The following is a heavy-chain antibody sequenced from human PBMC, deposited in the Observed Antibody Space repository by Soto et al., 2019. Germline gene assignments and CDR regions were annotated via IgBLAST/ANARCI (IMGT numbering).Heavy chain of an antibody. V-gene: IGHV4-31*01. CDR2: IYYSGST. CDR1: GGSISSGGYY. D-gene: IGHD6-19*01. Sequence: SETLSLTCTVSGGSISSGGYYWSWLRQHPGKGLEWIGYIYYSGSTYYSPSFQGQVTISADKSISTAYLQWSSLKASDTAMYYCASGSYYYYGMDVWGQGTTVTVSS. CDR3: ASGSYYYYGMDV. J-gene: IGHJ6*02.